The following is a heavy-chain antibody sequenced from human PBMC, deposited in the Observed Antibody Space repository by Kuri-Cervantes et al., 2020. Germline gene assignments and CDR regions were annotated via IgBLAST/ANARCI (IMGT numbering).Heavy chain of an antibody. V-gene: IGHV4-4*07. CDR2: IYTTGST. CDR1: GGSISNNF. J-gene: IGHJ4*02. CDR3: ARDDSGYEGRYFDY. D-gene: IGHD5-12*01. Sequence: SETLSLTCTVSGGSISNNFWSWVRQPAGKGLEWIGRIYTTGSTDYKPTPNYNPSLRSRVTISVDTSKNQFSLKLSSVTAADTAVYYCARDDSGYEGRYFDYWGQGTLVTVSS.